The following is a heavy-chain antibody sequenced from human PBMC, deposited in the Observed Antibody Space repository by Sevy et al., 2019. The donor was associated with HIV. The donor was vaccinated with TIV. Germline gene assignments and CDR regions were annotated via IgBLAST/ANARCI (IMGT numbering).Heavy chain of an antibody. CDR2: IYYSGST. J-gene: IGHJ4*02. CDR3: ARGIASAGMGLDY. D-gene: IGHD6-13*01. Sequence: SLSLTCTVSGGSISSGGYYWSWIRQHPGNGVEWIGYIYYSGSTYYNPSLKSRVTISVDTSKNQFSLKLSSVTAADTAVYYGARGIASAGMGLDYWGQGTLVTVSS. V-gene: IGHV4-31*03. CDR1: GGSISSGGYY.